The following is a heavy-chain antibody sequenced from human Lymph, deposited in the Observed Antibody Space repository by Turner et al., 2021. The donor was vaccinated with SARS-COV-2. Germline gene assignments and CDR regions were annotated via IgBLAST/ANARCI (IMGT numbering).Heavy chain of an antibody. J-gene: IGHJ4*02. D-gene: IGHD7-27*01. CDR3: ARSGPNFDF. CDR2: ISYDGSNK. V-gene: IGHV3-30-3*01. CDR1: GFTFSSYA. Sequence: QVQLVASGGGGVQPGRSLRLSCAASGFTFSSYAMNWVRQAPGKGLEWVTLISYDGSNKYYADSVKGRFTISRDNSKNTLYLQMNSLRAEDTAVYYCARSGPNFDFWGQGTLVTVSS.